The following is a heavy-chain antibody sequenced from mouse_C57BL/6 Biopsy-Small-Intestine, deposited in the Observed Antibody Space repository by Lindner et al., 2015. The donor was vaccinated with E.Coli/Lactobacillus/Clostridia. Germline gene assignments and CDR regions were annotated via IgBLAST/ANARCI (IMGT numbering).Heavy chain of an antibody. D-gene: IGHD2-1*01. CDR3: ARHEEGIYYGNYYFDY. CDR2: FYPGSGSI. J-gene: IGHJ2*01. Sequence: VQLQESGAELVKPGASVKLSCKASGYTFTEYTIHWVKQRSGQGLEWIGWFYPGSGSIKFNEKFKDKATLTADKSSNTVYMELSRLTSEDSAVHFCARHEEGIYYGNYYFDYWGQGTTLTVSS. V-gene: IGHV1-62-2*01. CDR1: GYTFTEYT.